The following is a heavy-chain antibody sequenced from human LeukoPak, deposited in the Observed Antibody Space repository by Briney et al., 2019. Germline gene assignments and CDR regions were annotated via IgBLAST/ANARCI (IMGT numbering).Heavy chain of an antibody. V-gene: IGHV1-69*02. Sequence: ASVKVSCKASGYTFTAYYIHWVRQAPGQGLEWMGRIIPILGIANYAQKFQGRVTITADKSTSTAYMELSSLRSEDTAVYYCARLGYCSGGSCYYYGMDVWGQGTTVTVSS. CDR3: ARLGYCSGGSCYYYGMDV. J-gene: IGHJ6*02. D-gene: IGHD2-15*01. CDR1: GYTFTAYY. CDR2: IIPILGIA.